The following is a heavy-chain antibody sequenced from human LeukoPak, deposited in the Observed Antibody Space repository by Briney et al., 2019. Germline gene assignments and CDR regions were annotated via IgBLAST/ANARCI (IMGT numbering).Heavy chain of an antibody. V-gene: IGHV1-69*13. CDR3: ARVRYDTYYFDY. Sequence: GASVKVSCKASGGTLSSYAISWVRQAPGQGLEWMGGITPIFGTTNYPQKFQDRLTITADESTSTAYMELSSLRSEDTAVYYCARVRYDTYYFDYWGQGTLVTVSS. CDR1: GGTLSSYA. CDR2: ITPIFGTT. J-gene: IGHJ4*02. D-gene: IGHD3-22*01.